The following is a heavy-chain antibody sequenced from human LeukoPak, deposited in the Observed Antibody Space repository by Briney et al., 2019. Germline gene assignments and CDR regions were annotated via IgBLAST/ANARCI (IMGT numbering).Heavy chain of an antibody. V-gene: IGHV1-2*02. D-gene: IGHD6-13*01. CDR1: GYTFTGYY. J-gene: IGHJ5*02. CDR3: ARIFSAAGTNNWFDP. Sequence: ASVKVPCKASGYTFTGYYMHWVRQAPGQGLEWMGWINPNSGGTNYAQKFQGRVTMSRDTSISTAYMELSRLRSNDTAVYYCARIFSAAGTNNWFDPWGQGTLVTVSS. CDR2: INPNSGGT.